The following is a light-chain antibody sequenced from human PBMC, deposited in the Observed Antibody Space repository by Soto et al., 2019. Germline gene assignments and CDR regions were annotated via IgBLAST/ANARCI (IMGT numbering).Light chain of an antibody. CDR2: GAS. CDR1: QSVSSK. J-gene: IGKJ1*01. V-gene: IGKV3-15*01. CDR3: QHYSTWLWT. Sequence: EIVMTQSPATLSVSPGERATLSCRASQSVSSKLAWYQQKPGQGPRLPIYGASTRATGIPDRFSASGSGTDFTLTISSLQSEDFAVYYCQHYSTWLWTFGQGTKVEIK.